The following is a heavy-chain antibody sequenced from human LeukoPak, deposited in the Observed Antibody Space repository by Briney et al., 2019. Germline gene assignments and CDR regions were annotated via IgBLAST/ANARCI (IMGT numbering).Heavy chain of an antibody. Sequence: PGGSLRLSCAVSGFTFSNHNMNWVRQAPGKGLEWASFISSSSSYIYYADSVKGRFTISRDNAKNSLYLQMNSLRAEDTAVYYCARDSGGYFDRNHFGYWGQGTLVTVSS. CDR2: ISSSSSYI. D-gene: IGHD3-9*01. CDR3: ARDSGGYFDRNHFGY. V-gene: IGHV3-21*01. J-gene: IGHJ4*02. CDR1: GFTFSNHN.